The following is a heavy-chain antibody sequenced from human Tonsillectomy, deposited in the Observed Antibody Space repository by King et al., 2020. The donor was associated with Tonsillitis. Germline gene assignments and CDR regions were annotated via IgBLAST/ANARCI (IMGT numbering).Heavy chain of an antibody. CDR3: ATELPGAAAGTEV. CDR2: INPNSGGT. Sequence: QLVQSGAEVKKPGASVKVSCKASGYTFTGYYMHWVRQAPGQGLEWMGWINPNSGGTNYAQKFQGRVTMTRDRSISTAYMELSSLRSDDTAVYYCATELPGAAAGTEVWGQGTLVTVSS. D-gene: IGHD6-13*01. CDR1: GYTFTGYY. J-gene: IGHJ4*02. V-gene: IGHV1-2*02.